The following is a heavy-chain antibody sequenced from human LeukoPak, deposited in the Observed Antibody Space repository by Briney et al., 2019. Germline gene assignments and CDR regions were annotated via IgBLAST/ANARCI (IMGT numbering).Heavy chain of an antibody. CDR2: IYYSGST. D-gene: IGHD6-19*01. CDR3: AVRAQTTGWSFDY. J-gene: IGHJ4*02. Sequence: SETLSLTCTVSGGSISSSSYYWGWIRQPPGKGLEWIGSIYYSGSTNYNPSLKSRVAMSVDTSKNQFSLELSSVTAADTAVYYCAVRAQTTGWSFDYWGQGALVTVSS. V-gene: IGHV4-39*07. CDR1: GGSISSSSYY.